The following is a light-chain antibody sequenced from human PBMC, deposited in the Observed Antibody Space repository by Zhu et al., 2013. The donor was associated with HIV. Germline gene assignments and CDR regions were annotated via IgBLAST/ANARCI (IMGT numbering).Light chain of an antibody. V-gene: IGLV1-51*01. CDR1: DSNVGNNY. J-gene: IGLJ1*01. Sequence: QSVLTQPPSVSAAPGQKVTISCSGSDSNVGNNYVSWYQCFPGTAPKLVIYDNTRRPSGIPDRFSGSKAGTSATLDITGLQTGDEADYCCGSWDYSLNTYVFGTGTKLTVL. CDR2: DNT. CDR3: GSWDYSLNTYV.